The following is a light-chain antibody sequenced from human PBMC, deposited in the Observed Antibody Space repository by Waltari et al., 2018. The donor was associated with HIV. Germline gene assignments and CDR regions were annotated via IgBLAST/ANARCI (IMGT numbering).Light chain of an antibody. CDR2: VAS. CDR1: QTISRK. CDR3: QQTYSTPYT. J-gene: IGKJ2*01. Sequence: DIQMTQSPSSLSAFVRDSVTITCRASQTISRKLNWYQQRPGKAPNLLISVASRLQSGVPSRFSGSGSGTDFTLTISSLQPEDFATYYCQQTYSTPYTFGQGTKLEI. V-gene: IGKV1-39*01.